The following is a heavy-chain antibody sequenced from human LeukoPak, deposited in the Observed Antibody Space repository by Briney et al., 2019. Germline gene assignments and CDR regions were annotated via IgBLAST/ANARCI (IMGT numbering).Heavy chain of an antibody. V-gene: IGHV4-34*01. D-gene: IGHD3-22*01. CDR3: ARGVPYYYDSSGYYPIDY. J-gene: IGHJ4*02. CDR2: INHSGST. Sequence: SETLSLTCAVYGGSFSGYYWSWIRQPPGKGLEWIGEINHSGSTNYNPSLKSRVTISEDTSKNQFSLKLSSVTAADTAVYYCARGVPYYYDSSGYYPIDYWGQGTLVTVSS. CDR1: GGSFSGYY.